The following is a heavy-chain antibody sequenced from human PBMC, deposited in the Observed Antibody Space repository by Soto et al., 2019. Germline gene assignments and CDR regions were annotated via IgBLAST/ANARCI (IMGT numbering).Heavy chain of an antibody. CDR2: ISESDTIT. D-gene: IGHD2-2*01. J-gene: IGHJ6*02. CDR1: GFTFSSYA. V-gene: IGHV3-23*01. Sequence: EVQLLESGGGLVQPGGSLRLSCAASGFTFSSYAMKWVRQAPGKGLEWVSLISESDTITYYADSVKGRFTISRDNSGNTLFLQMYSLRAEDTAVYYCARYIPGVRYYGMDVWGQGTTVTVSS. CDR3: ARYIPGVRYYGMDV.